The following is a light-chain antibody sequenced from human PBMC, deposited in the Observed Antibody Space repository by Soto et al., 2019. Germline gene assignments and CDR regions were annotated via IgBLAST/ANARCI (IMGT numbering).Light chain of an antibody. J-gene: IGLJ1*01. V-gene: IGLV2-8*01. CDR2: EVY. CDR1: SSDVGGYNY. CDR3: SSYVGTNSYV. Sequence: QSALTQPPSASGSPGQSVTISCTGTSSDVGGYNYVSWYQHHPGKAPKLIIYEVYKRPSGVPDRFSGSKSGNTAALTVSGLQAEDEADYYCSSYVGTNSYVFGTGTKLPVL.